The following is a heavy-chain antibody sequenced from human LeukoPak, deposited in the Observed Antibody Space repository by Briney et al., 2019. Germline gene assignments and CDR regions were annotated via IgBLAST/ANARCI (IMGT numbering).Heavy chain of an antibody. CDR2: IRYDGYNK. V-gene: IGHV3-30*02. CDR1: RFTFSRYG. CDR3: SNEIWPTVTTPGRTYFDY. D-gene: IGHD4-17*01. Sequence: GGSLRLSCAASRFTFSRYGMHWVRQAPGKGLEWVAFIRYDGYNKYYADSVKGRVTISRDTSKNTLYLEMNSLRAEDTAVYYCSNEIWPTVTTPGRTYFDYWGQGTLVTISS. J-gene: IGHJ4*02.